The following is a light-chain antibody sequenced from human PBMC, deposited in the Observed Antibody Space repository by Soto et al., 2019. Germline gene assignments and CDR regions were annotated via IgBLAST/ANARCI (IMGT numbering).Light chain of an antibody. CDR1: QSITNNY. Sequence: EIVLTQSPGTLSLSPGERATLSCRASQSITNNYLAWYQQKPGQSPRLLIYGASRRATGIPDRFSGSGSGTDFTLTISRLEPEDSGLYYCQVYGSSPPFSFGPGTKVDTK. CDR2: GAS. CDR3: QVYGSSPPFS. J-gene: IGKJ3*01. V-gene: IGKV3-20*01.